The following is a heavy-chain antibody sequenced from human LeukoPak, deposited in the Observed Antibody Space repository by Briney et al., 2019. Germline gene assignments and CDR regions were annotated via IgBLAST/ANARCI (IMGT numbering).Heavy chain of an antibody. CDR3: ARSTRDGPFDY. Sequence: PSETLSLTCTVSGYSISSGYYWGWIRQPPGKGLEWIGSIYHSGSTYYNPSLKSRVTISVDTSKNQFSLKLSSVTAADTAVYYCARSTRDGPFDYWGQGTLVTVSS. CDR1: GYSISSGYY. CDR2: IYHSGST. D-gene: IGHD5-24*01. V-gene: IGHV4-38-2*02. J-gene: IGHJ4*02.